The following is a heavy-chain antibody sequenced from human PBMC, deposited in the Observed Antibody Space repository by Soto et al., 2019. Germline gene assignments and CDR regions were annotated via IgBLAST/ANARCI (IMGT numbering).Heavy chain of an antibody. V-gene: IGHV4-31*03. J-gene: IGHJ5*02. D-gene: IGHD3-22*01. CDR2: IYYSGST. CDR3: AREIGYYYDSSGYYRP. Sequence: SEPLSLTCTVSGGSISSGGYYWSWIRQHPGKGLEWIGYIYYSGSTYYNPSLKSRVTISVDTSKNQFSLKLSSVTAADTAVYYCAREIGYYYDSSGYYRPWGQGTLVTGSS. CDR1: GGSISSGGYY.